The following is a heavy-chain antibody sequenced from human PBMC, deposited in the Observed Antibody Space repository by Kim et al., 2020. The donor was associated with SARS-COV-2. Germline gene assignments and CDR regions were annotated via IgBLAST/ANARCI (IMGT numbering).Heavy chain of an antibody. CDR2: INHSGST. J-gene: IGHJ5*02. CDR3: ARGRRAVAGTPTRWFDP. Sequence: SETLSLTCAVYGGSFSGYYWSWIRQPPGKGLEWIGEINHSGSTNYNPSLKSRVTISVDTSKNQFSLKLSSVTAADTAVYYCARGRRAVAGTPTRWFDPWGQGTLVTVSS. V-gene: IGHV4-34*01. D-gene: IGHD6-19*01. CDR1: GGSFSGYY.